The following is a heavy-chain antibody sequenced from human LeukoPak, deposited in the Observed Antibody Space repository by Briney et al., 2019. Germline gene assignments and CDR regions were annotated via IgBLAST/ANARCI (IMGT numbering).Heavy chain of an antibody. D-gene: IGHD6-13*01. J-gene: IGHJ1*01. CDR3: AKSPFSSSWYGYFQH. V-gene: IGHV3-30-3*01. Sequence: PGGSLRLSCAASGFPSSSYSMHWVRQAPGKGLEWVALTSYDGSDKYYADSVKGRFTISRDNSKNTLYLQMNSLRAEDTAVYYCAKSPFSSSWYGYFQHWGQGTLVTVSS. CDR1: GFPSSSYS. CDR2: TSYDGSDK.